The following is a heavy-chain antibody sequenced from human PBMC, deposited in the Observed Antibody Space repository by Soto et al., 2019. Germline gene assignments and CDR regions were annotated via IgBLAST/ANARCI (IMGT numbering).Heavy chain of an antibody. Sequence: GGSLRLSCSVSGFSISDYAMHWVRQAPGKGLEYVSSTSSAGVNTHYADSVKGRFTMSRDNSKNTLSLQMNSLRPEDTAIYYCVKDLWVDSWGQGTPVTVSS. CDR2: TSSAGVNT. CDR1: GFSISDYA. CDR3: VKDLWVDS. J-gene: IGHJ4*02. V-gene: IGHV3-64D*08. D-gene: IGHD3-10*01.